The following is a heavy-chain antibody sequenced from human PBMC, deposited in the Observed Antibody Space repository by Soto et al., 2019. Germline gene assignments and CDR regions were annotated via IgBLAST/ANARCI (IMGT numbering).Heavy chain of an antibody. J-gene: IGHJ4*02. Sequence: ITLKESGPTLVKPTQTLTLSCTFSGFSLSTRGVGVGWIRQPPGKALEWLALIYWDYDKRYSPSLKSRLTIPQDTTKNQGVLTMANTDPLDKATYYCAHSLGSSSRQLSHYWGQGTLVTVSA. CDR3: AHSLGSSSRQLSHY. V-gene: IGHV2-5*02. CDR2: IYWDYDK. CDR1: GFSLSTRGVG. D-gene: IGHD6-13*01.